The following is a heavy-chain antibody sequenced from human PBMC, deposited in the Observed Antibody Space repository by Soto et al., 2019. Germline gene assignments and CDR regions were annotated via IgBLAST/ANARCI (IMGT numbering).Heavy chain of an antibody. CDR2: IFHGGNI. CDR3: ARVPDY. V-gene: IGHV4-4*02. J-gene: IGHJ4*02. Sequence: PSETLSLTCAVSGDSINSNDWWNWVRQPPGKGLEWIGEIFHGGNIHYNPSLKSRVTISIDKSKNQFSLNLTSVTAADTAVYYCARVPDYWGQGIQVT. D-gene: IGHD2-2*01. CDR1: GDSINSNDW.